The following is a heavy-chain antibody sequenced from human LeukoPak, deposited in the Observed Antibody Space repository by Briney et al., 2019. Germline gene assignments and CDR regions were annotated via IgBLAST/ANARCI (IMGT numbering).Heavy chain of an antibody. Sequence: GGSLRLSCAASGFTFSSYAMSWVRQAPGKGLEWVSAISGSGGSTYYADSVKGRFTISKDNSKNTLYLQMNSLRAEDTAVYYCAKDQGLGSSWSFDYWGQGTLVTVFS. CDR2: ISGSGGST. CDR3: AKDQGLGSSWSFDY. V-gene: IGHV3-23*01. J-gene: IGHJ4*02. D-gene: IGHD6-13*01. CDR1: GFTFSSYA.